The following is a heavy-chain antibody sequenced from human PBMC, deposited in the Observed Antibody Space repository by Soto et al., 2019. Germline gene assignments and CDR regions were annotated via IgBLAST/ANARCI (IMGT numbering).Heavy chain of an antibody. Sequence: QVHLVQSGAEVKKPGSSVKVSCKAPGGTFSNHAINWVRQAPGQGLEWMGRIIPIFSTTNYAQKFQGRVTMTADESTITAYLELSSLKQHDTAVYYCAREVTADGTFREDVFDIWGQGTLVTVSS. CDR2: IIPIFSTT. CDR1: GGTFSNHA. CDR3: AREVTADGTFREDVFDI. D-gene: IGHD6-13*01. V-gene: IGHV1-69*12. J-gene: IGHJ3*02.